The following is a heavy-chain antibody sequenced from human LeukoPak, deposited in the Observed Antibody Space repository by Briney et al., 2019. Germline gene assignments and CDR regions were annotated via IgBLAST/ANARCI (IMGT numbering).Heavy chain of an antibody. CDR1: GFTFTSSA. D-gene: IGHD5-18*01. CDR2: IVVGSGNT. J-gene: IGHJ4*02. CDR3: AAGSFSYGSSY. V-gene: IGHV1-58*01. Sequence: GASVKVSCKASGFTFTSSAVQWVRQARGQRLEWIGWIVVGSGNTNYAQKFQERVTITRDMSTSTAYMELSSLRCEDTAVYYCAAGSFSYGSSYWGQGTLVTVSS.